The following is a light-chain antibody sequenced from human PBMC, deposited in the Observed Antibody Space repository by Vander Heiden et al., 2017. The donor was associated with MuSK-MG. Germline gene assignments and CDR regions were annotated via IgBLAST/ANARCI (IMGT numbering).Light chain of an antibody. CDR3: HQDDSFPLT. V-gene: IGKV1-16*02. J-gene: IGKJ4*01. CDR2: GAT. Sequence: DTQMTQSPSSLSTSVGDRIIMTCRASLDIKTNLAWFQQRPGRAPKSLIYGATNLHVGVPSKFNGSGSGTDFTLTIDSVQPEDIATYYCHQDDSFPLTFGGGTKVQI. CDR1: LDIKTN.